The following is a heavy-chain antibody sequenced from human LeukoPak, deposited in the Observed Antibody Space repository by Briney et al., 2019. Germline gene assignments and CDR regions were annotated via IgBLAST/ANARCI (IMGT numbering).Heavy chain of an antibody. V-gene: IGHV3-30-3*01. J-gene: IGHJ4*02. CDR2: ISSDGNTQ. Sequence: PGGSLRLSCAASGFTFSSYAMHWVRQAPGKGLDWAAVISSDGNTQYYADSVKGRFTISRDNAKNSLYLQMNNLRAEDTAVYYCARDVGYFRFDYWGQGTLVTVSS. CDR1: GFTFSSYA. CDR3: ARDVGYFRFDY. D-gene: IGHD5-18*01.